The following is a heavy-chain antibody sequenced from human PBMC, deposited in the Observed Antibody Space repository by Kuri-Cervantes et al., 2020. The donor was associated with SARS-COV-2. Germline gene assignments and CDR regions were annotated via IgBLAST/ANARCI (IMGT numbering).Heavy chain of an antibody. D-gene: IGHD1-1*01. Sequence: GESLKISCAASRFTFSVHWIHWVRQAPGKGLVWVSRINPDGNYTNNADSVKGRFTLSRDSAKNMLFLQMNSLRAEDTAVYYCVRDGDHWNFDYWGQGTLVTVSS. J-gene: IGHJ4*02. CDR1: RFTFSVHW. V-gene: IGHV3-74*01. CDR2: INPDGNYT. CDR3: VRDGDHWNFDY.